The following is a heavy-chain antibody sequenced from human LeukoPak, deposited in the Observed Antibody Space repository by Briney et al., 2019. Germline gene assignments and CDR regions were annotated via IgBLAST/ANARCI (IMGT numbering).Heavy chain of an antibody. CDR1: GFIFSSYA. CDR2: ISYDGSNK. Sequence: GRSLRLSCAASGFIFSSYAMHWVRQAPGKGLEWVAVISYDGSNKYYADSVKGRFTISRDNSKNTLYLQMNSLRAEDTAVYYCARDPRDYSNYVHHQGKNYYYGMDVWGQGTTVTVSS. CDR3: ARDPRDYSNYVHHQGKNYYYGMDV. D-gene: IGHD4-11*01. J-gene: IGHJ6*02. V-gene: IGHV3-30-3*01.